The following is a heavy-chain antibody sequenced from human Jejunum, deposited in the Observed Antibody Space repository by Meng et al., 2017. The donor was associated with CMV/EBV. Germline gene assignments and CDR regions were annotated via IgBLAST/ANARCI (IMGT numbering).Heavy chain of an antibody. V-gene: IGHV1-69*06. CDR1: GATFRNNA. J-gene: IGHJ4*02. CDR2: IIPLHDTT. D-gene: IGHD3-16*01. CDR3: AREFVSEIFDQ. Sequence: SCTAAGATFRNNAIAWVRQAPGQGLEWMGGIIPLHDTTDYAPKFGGRLTITADRSTNMAYMELDSLTSEDTAVYFCAREFVSEIFDQWGQGSLVTVSS.